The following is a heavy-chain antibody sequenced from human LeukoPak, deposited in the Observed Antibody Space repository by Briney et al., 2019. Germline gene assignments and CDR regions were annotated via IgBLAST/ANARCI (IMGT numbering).Heavy chain of an antibody. CDR3: ATRYASGPIADY. V-gene: IGHV3-7*03. J-gene: IGHJ4*02. D-gene: IGHD3-10*01. CDR1: GFTFSSYA. CDR2: IKQDGSEK. Sequence: QSGGSLRLSCAASGFTFSSYAMSWVRQAPGKGLEWVANIKQDGSEKYYVDSVKGRFTISRDNAKNSLYLQMNSLRAEDTAFYCATRYASGPIADYWGQGTLVTVSS.